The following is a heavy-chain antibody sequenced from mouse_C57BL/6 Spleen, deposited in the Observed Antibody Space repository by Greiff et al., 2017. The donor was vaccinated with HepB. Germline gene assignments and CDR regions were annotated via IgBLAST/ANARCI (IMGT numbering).Heavy chain of an antibody. D-gene: IGHD2-3*01. J-gene: IGHJ2*01. CDR1: GFTFSSYG. CDR2: ISSGGSYT. Sequence: EVMLVESGGDLVKPGGSLKLSCAASGFTFSSYGMSWVRQTPDKRLEWVATISSGGSYTYYPDSVKGRFTISRDNAKNTLYLQMSSLKSEDTAMYYCARGSSYDGYSYFDYWGQGTTLTVSS. CDR3: ARGSSYDGYSYFDY. V-gene: IGHV5-6*01.